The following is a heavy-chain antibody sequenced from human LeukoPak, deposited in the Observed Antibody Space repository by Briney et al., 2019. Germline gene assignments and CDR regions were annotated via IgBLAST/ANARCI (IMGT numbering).Heavy chain of an antibody. CDR1: GFNFGVVA. Sequence: PGRSLRLSCATSGFNFGVVAMDWIRQAPGKGLEWVGFIRHREYGGTAEYAASVNGRFAISRDDSKGIVYLQMNDLRTEDTGVYYCARERAGDVDYWGLGTLVTVSS. CDR3: ARERAGDVDY. CDR2: IRHREYGGTA. V-gene: IGHV3-49*03. J-gene: IGHJ4*02.